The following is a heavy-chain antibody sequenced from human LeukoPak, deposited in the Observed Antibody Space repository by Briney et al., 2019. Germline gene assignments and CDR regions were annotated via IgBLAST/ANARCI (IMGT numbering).Heavy chain of an antibody. Sequence: ASVKVSCTASGYTFTGYYIHWVRQAPGQGLEWMGWIDPDSGGTNYAQKFQGRVTMTRDTSIRTAYMELSRLRSDDTGVYYCARVLFYSSGNKSNRVDYWGQGTLVTVSS. CDR1: GYTFTGYY. CDR2: IDPDSGGT. J-gene: IGHJ4*02. D-gene: IGHD6-19*01. V-gene: IGHV1-2*02. CDR3: ARVLFYSSGNKSNRVDY.